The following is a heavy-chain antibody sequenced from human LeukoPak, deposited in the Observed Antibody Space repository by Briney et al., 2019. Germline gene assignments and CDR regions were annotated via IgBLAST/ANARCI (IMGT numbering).Heavy chain of an antibody. D-gene: IGHD2-15*01. CDR2: IRTETNGATA. CDR1: GFTFGEDA. V-gene: IGHV3-49*03. CDR3: ARLIAVVVAASSYFDF. Sequence: GGSLRLSRTASGFTFGEDAMSWFRQAPGKGLEWVGFIRTETNGATAEYAASVKGRFSISRDDSKSIAYLQMNSLKTEDTAVYYCARLIAVVVAASSYFDFWGQGTRVTVSS. J-gene: IGHJ4*02.